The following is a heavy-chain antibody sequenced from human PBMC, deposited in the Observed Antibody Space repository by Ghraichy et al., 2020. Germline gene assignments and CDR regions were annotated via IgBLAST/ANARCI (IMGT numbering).Heavy chain of an antibody. J-gene: IGHJ1*01. CDR3: ARSYGDYGYFQD. Sequence: SQTLSLTCNVSGVSINSNFWSWFRQPPGKGLEWIGYVYYTGSTDYNPSLRSSVTISVGRSKSQFSLRVNSVTAADTAVYFCARSYGDYGYFQDWGQGTLVVVSS. CDR1: GVSINSNF. D-gene: IGHD4-17*01. V-gene: IGHV4-59*01. CDR2: VYYTGST.